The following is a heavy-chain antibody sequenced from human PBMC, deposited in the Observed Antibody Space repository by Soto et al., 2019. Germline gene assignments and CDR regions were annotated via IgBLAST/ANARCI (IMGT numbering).Heavy chain of an antibody. D-gene: IGHD1-26*01. CDR2: INSEGSST. CDR3: ARSYSWTYGCFDP. V-gene: IGHV3-74*01. Sequence: EVQLVESGGGLVQPGGSLRLSCAASGFTISGHWMHWVRQVPGKGLVWVSRINSEGSSTSYADSVKGRFIISRDNAKNTLFLQMNSLGAEDTAVYYCARSYSWTYGCFDPWGQGTLVTVS. CDR1: GFTISGHW. J-gene: IGHJ5*02.